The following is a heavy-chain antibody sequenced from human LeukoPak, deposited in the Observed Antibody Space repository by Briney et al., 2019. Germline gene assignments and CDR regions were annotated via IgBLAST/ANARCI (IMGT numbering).Heavy chain of an antibody. J-gene: IGHJ6*02. Sequence: GGALRLSCAASGFTVSSKYMRWVPWAPGKVLEWVPANYSGGSTYYADSVKGRFNISRDNSKNTLYLQMNSLRAENTAVYYCARDWWLLHDAAHDYYYGMDVWGQGTTVTVSS. V-gene: IGHV3-53*01. D-gene: IGHD3-22*01. CDR3: ARDWWLLHDAAHDYYYGMDV. CDR1: GFTVSSKY. CDR2: NYSGGST.